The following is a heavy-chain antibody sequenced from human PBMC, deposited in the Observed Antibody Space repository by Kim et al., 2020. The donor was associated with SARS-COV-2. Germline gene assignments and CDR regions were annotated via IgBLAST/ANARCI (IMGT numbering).Heavy chain of an antibody. V-gene: IGHV4-39*01. Sequence: SETLSLTCTVSGGSISSSSYYWGWIRQPPGKGLEWIGSIYYSGSTYYNPSLKSRVTISVDTSKNQFSLKLSSVTAADTAVYYCARSRWDQEETGTTNWFDPWGQGTLVTVSS. CDR3: ARSRWDQEETGTTNWFDP. CDR2: IYYSGST. J-gene: IGHJ5*02. CDR1: GGSISSSSYY. D-gene: IGHD1-7*01.